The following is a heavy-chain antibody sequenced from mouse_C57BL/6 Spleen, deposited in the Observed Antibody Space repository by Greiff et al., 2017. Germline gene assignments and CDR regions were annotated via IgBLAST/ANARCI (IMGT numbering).Heavy chain of an antibody. CDR1: GYTFTSYW. D-gene: IGHD3-2*02. CDR3: TRTAQALDY. J-gene: IGHJ2*01. Sequence: EVQLQQSGTVLARPGASVKMSCKTSGYTFTSYWMHWVKQRPGQGLEWIGAIYPGNSDTSYNQKFKGKAKLTAVKSASTAYMERSRLTNEDSAVYYCTRTAQALDYWGQGTTLTVSS. V-gene: IGHV1-5*01. CDR2: IYPGNSDT.